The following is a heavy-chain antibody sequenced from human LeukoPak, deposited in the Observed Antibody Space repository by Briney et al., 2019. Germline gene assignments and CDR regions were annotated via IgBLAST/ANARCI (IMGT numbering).Heavy chain of an antibody. CDR3: VRDFMYNTARTGC. CDR2: IKTDGSIT. J-gene: IGHJ4*02. V-gene: IGHV3-74*01. CDR1: GFTFSRYS. Sequence: PGGSLRLSCTASGFTFSRYSMHWVHQAPGKGPVWVSRIKTDGSITDYADSVKGRFTISRDNAKNTLYLQMNSLRAEDTAVYYCVRDFMYNTARTGCWGQGTLVTVSS. D-gene: IGHD5-18*01.